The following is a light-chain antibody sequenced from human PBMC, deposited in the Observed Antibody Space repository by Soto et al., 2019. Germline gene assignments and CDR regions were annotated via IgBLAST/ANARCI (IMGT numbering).Light chain of an antibody. CDR3: CSYAGSYTVV. CDR2: DVN. V-gene: IGLV2-11*01. J-gene: IGLJ2*01. Sequence: QAVVTQPRSVSGSPGQSVTISCTGTSSDVGGYNYVSWYQQIPGRAPKLMIYDVNKRPSGVPDRFSGSKSGNTASLTISGLQAEDEADYHCCSYAGSYTVVFGGGTKLTVL. CDR1: SSDVGGYNY.